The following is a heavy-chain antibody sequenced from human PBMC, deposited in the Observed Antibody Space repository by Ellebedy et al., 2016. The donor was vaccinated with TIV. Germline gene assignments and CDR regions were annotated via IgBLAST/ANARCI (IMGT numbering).Heavy chain of an antibody. Sequence: GESLKISCAASGLTFSSHAMSWVRQAPGKGLEWVSSISDSGGHTYYADSVKGRFTISRDNSMTTLYLEMNSLRAEDTAVYYCARDLDKSSGWYGGAAYWGQGTQVTVSS. CDR1: GLTFSSHA. V-gene: IGHV3-23*01. CDR2: ISDSGGHT. D-gene: IGHD6-19*01. CDR3: ARDLDKSSGWYGGAAY. J-gene: IGHJ4*02.